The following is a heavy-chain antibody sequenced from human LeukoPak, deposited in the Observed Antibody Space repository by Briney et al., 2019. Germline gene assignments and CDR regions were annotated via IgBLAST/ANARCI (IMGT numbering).Heavy chain of an antibody. CDR1: GGSFSGYY. D-gene: IGHD3-10*01. V-gene: IGHV4-34*01. CDR3: ARDSRQGVRGVIGNNWFDP. Sequence: PSETLSLTCAVYGGSFSGYYWSWIRQPPGKGLEWIGEINHSGSTNYNPSLKSRVTMSVDKSKKHFSLKLSSVIAADTAVYYCARDSRQGVRGVIGNNWFDPWGQGTLVTVSS. CDR2: INHSGST. J-gene: IGHJ5*02.